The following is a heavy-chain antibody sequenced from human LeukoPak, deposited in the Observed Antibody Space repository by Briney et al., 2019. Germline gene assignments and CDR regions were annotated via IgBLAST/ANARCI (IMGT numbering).Heavy chain of an antibody. D-gene: IGHD4/OR15-4a*01. V-gene: IGHV3-66*02. CDR1: GFTVSSKY. J-gene: IGHJ5*01. CDR2: IYSGGGT. CDR3: ARDGGFGAPAGDNWFDS. Sequence: GGSLRVSCAASGFTVSSKYMSWVRQGPGKGLEWVSSIYSGGGTNYADSVKGRFTISRDISKNTLHLQMNSLRAEDTAVYYCARDGGFGAPAGDNWFDSWGQGTLVTVSS.